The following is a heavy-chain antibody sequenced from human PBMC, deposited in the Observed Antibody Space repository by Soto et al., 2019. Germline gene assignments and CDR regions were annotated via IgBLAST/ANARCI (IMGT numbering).Heavy chain of an antibody. CDR2: ISSSGSTI. D-gene: IGHD3-22*01. CDR1: GFTFSDYY. J-gene: IGHJ6*02. V-gene: IGHV3-11*01. CDR3: ARVDDSSGYPYYYYGMDV. Sequence: QVQLVESGGGVVKPGGSLRLSCAASGFTFSDYYMSWIRQAPGKGLEWVSYISSSGSTIYYADSVKGRFTISRDNAKNSLYLQMNSRRAEDTAVYYCARVDDSSGYPYYYYGMDVWGQGTTVTVSS.